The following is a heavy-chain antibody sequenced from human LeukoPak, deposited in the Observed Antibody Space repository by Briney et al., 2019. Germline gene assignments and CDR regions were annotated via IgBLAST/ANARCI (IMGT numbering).Heavy chain of an antibody. V-gene: IGHV7-4-1*02. CDR1: GYTFTSYA. J-gene: IGHJ4*02. D-gene: IGHD3-10*01. CDR3: ARDINDGLLWFGELRGPYFDY. Sequence: ASVKVSCKASGYTFTSYAMNWVRQAPGQGLEWMGWINTNTGNPTYAQGFTGRFVFSLDTSVSTAYLQISSLKAEDTAVYYCARDINDGLLWFGELRGPYFDYWSQGTLVTVSS. CDR2: INTNTGNP.